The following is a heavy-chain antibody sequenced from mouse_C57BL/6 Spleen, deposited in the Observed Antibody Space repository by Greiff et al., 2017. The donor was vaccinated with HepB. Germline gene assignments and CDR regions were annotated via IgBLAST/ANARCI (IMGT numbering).Heavy chain of an antibody. CDR3: ARIYYDYSYWYFDD. J-gene: IGHJ1*03. D-gene: IGHD2-4*01. CDR2: IYPGDGDT. Sequence: QVQLQQSGPELVKPGASVKISCKASGYAFSSSWMNWVKQRPGKGLEWIGRIYPGDGDTNYNGKFKGKATLTADKSSSTAYMQLSSLTSEDSAVYCCARIYYDYSYWYFDDWGTGTTVTVSS. CDR1: GYAFSSSW. V-gene: IGHV1-82*01.